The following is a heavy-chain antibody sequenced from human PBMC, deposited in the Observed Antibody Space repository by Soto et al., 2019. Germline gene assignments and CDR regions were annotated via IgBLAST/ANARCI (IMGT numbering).Heavy chain of an antibody. V-gene: IGHV3-23*01. Sequence: EVQLWESGGGLVQPGGSLRLSCAASGSTFSSYAMSWVRQAPGKGLKWVSVISGSGDSTYYADSVKGRFTISRDNSKNTLYVQMNSLRAEDPAEYYCARELGYCSGGNCYMDGAFDFWGQGTMVTVSS. CDR3: ARELGYCSGGNCYMDGAFDF. CDR1: GSTFSSYA. J-gene: IGHJ3*01. CDR2: ISGSGDST. D-gene: IGHD2-15*01.